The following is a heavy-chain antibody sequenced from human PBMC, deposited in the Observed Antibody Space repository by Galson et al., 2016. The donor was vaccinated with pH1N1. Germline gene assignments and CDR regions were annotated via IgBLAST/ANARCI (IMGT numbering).Heavy chain of an antibody. CDR2: INQDGSRK. CDR1: GFIFSDYW. D-gene: IGHD1-26*01. Sequence: LRLSCAASGFIFSDYWMSWVRQAPGKGLEWVAKINQDGSRKYYVDSMKGRCTISRDNAENSLSLQMNSLRVEDTALYYCATEDYYTSLYWGQGILVTVSS. CDR3: ATEDYYTSLY. J-gene: IGHJ4*02. V-gene: IGHV3-7*01.